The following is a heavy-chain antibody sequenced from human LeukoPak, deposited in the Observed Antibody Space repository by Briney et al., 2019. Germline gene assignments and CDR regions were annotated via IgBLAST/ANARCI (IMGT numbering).Heavy chain of an antibody. J-gene: IGHJ4*02. CDR1: GFSFSGYD. V-gene: IGHV3-69-1*01. CDR2: ISSTSVI. Sequence: PGGSLRLSCAVSGFSFSGYDMNWVRQAPGKGLEWIAYISSTSVIYYADSLKGRFTISRDNAKNSLYLQMNSLRVDDTAVYYCAREGDGGNSGFACWGQGALVTVSS. CDR3: AREGDGGNSGFAC. D-gene: IGHD4-23*01.